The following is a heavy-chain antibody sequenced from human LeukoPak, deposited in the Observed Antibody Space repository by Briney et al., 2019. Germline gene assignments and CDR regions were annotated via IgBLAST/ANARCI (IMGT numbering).Heavy chain of an antibody. V-gene: IGHV5-51*03. D-gene: IGHD2-15*01. CDR2: IYPGDSDT. CDR1: GYSFTSYW. Sequence: GESLKISCKGSGYSFTSYWIGWVRQMPGKGLEWMGIIYPGDSDTRYSPSSQGQFTISADKSISTAYLQWSSLKASDTAMYYCARVDPGYCSGGSCYSGSVDYWGQGTLVTVSS. J-gene: IGHJ4*02. CDR3: ARVDPGYCSGGSCYSGSVDY.